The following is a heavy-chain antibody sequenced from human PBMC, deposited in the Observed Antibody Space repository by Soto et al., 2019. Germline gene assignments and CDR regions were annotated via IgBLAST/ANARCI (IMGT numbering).Heavy chain of an antibody. V-gene: IGHV1-3*01. Sequence: SVKVSCKASGYSFSNYGVHWVRHAPGQRLEGMGWVNAGNGNTRYSQNFQGRVTITTDTSARTAYLEPSSLRSEDTAVYYCASGPLAVVPIASSSYYMDVWGKGTTLTVSS. D-gene: IGHD2-2*01. CDR2: VNAGNGNT. CDR1: GYSFSNYG. J-gene: IGHJ6*03. CDR3: ASGPLAVVPIASSSYYMDV.